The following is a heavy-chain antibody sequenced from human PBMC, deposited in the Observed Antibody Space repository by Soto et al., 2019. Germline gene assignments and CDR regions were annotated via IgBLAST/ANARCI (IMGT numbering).Heavy chain of an antibody. V-gene: IGHV3-7*02. CDR2: INEDGSDK. J-gene: IGHJ4*02. D-gene: IGHD1-1*01. CDR1: GFTFSRNW. CDR3: VTWNDPDY. Sequence: GGSLRLSCVGTGFTFSRNWMSWVRQVPGEGLEWVAHINEDGSDKYYVDSVKGRFTISRDNAENSLFLQMSSLRAGDTALYYCVTWNDPDYWGQGTLVTVSS.